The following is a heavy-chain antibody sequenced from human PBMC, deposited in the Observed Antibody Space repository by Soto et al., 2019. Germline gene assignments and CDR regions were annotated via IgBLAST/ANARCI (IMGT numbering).Heavy chain of an antibody. CDR3: ARSNYYDSSGKVDY. Sequence: SETLSLTCTVSGGSISSCGYYWSLIRQHPGKGLEWIGYIYYSGSTYYNPSLKSRVTISVDTSKNQFSLKLSSVTAADTAVYYCARSNYYDSSGKVDYWGQGTLVTVSS. CDR1: GGSISSCGYY. V-gene: IGHV4-31*03. D-gene: IGHD3-22*01. CDR2: IYYSGST. J-gene: IGHJ4*02.